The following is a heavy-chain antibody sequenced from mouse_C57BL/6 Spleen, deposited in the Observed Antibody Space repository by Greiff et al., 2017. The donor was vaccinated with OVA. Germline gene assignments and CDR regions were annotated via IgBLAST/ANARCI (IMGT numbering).Heavy chain of an antibody. CDR2: IYPGSGNT. D-gene: IGHD2-1*01. CDR3: AKGGIGNYVSWFAY. V-gene: IGHV1-76*01. J-gene: IGHJ3*01. CDR1: GYTFTDYY. Sequence: VQLKESGAELVRPGASVKLSCKASGYTFTDYYINWVKQRPGQGLEWIARIYPGSGNTYYNEKFKGKATLTAEKSSSTAYMQLSSLTSEDSAVYFCAKGGIGNYVSWFAYWGQGTLVTVSA.